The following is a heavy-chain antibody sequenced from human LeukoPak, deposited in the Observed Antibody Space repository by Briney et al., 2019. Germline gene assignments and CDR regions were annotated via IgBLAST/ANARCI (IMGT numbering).Heavy chain of an antibody. CDR1: GYTFTSYG. V-gene: IGHV1-18*01. D-gene: IGHD4-17*01. Sequence: ASVKVSCKASGYTFTSYGISWVRQAPGQGLEWMGWISAYNGNTNYAQKLQGRVTMTTDTSTSTAYMELRSLRSDDTAVYYCAKFQDDYGGNTFDYWGQGTLVTVSS. CDR3: AKFQDDYGGNTFDY. J-gene: IGHJ4*02. CDR2: ISAYNGNT.